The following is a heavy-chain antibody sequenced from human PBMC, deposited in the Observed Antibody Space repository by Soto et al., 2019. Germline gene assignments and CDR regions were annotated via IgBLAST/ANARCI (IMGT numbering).Heavy chain of an antibody. CDR2: IYHDGST. CDR1: GGSISRINW. CDR3: ARSPGVPPTHHFDP. J-gene: IGHJ5*02. Sequence: QVQLQESGPRLVKPSGTLSLTCGVSGGSISRINWWSWVRQSPGKGLEWIGEIYHDGSTNYNPSLKSRVNISVEKSKNQFSLKVASVTAADTAVYYCARSPGVPPTHHFDPWGQGTLVTVSS. D-gene: IGHD1-1*01. V-gene: IGHV4-4*02.